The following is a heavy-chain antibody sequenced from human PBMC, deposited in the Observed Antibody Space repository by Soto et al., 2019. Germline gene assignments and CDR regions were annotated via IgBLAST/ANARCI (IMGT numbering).Heavy chain of an antibody. Sequence: QVQLVQSGAEVKKPGSSVKVSCKASGGTFSSYAISWVRQAPGQGLEWMGGIIPIFGTANYAQKFQGRVTITADKSTSTAYMELSSLRSEDTAVYYCARDRGRGYYDSSGYYYLYWGQGTLVTVSS. CDR1: GGTFSSYA. D-gene: IGHD3-22*01. CDR3: ARDRGRGYYDSSGYYYLY. V-gene: IGHV1-69*06. J-gene: IGHJ4*02. CDR2: IIPIFGTA.